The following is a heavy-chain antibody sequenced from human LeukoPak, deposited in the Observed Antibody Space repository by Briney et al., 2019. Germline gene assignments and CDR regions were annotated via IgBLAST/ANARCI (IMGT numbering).Heavy chain of an antibody. CDR1: GGTFSSYA. CDR2: IIPIFGTA. D-gene: IGHD1-26*01. V-gene: IGHV1-69*05. J-gene: IGHJ5*02. CDR3: ASSGSYSGDWFDP. Sequence: SVKVSCKASGGTFSSYAISWVRQAPGQGLEWMGGIIPIFGTANYAQKFQGRVTITTDESTSTAYMELSSLRSEDTAVYYCASSGSYSGDWFDPWGQGTLVTVSS.